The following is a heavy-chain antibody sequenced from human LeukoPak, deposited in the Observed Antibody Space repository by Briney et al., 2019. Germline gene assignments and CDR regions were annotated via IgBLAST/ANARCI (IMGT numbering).Heavy chain of an antibody. CDR3: ARDGEGDIVVVPAAYRLNWFDP. J-gene: IGHJ5*02. V-gene: IGHV3-7*01. CDR2: IKRDGSEK. D-gene: IGHD2-2*01. CDR1: GFTFSSYW. Sequence: GGSLRLSCAASGFTFSSYWMSWVRQAPGKGLEWVANIKRDGSEKYYVDSVKGRFTISRDNAKNSLYLQMNGLRAEDTAVYYCARDGEGDIVVVPAAYRLNWFDPWGQGTLVTVSS.